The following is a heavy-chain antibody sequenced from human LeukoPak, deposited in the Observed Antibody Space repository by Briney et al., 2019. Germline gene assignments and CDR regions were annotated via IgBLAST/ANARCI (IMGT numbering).Heavy chain of an antibody. CDR3: ATAIEGSGSPQMYYYYYGMDV. Sequence: ASVTVSCTVSGYTLTELSMHWVRQAPGKGLEWMGGFDPEDGETIYAQKFQGRVTMTEDTSTDTAYMELSSLRSEDTAVYYCATAIEGSGSPQMYYYYYGMDVWGQGTTVTVSS. CDR1: GYTLTELS. D-gene: IGHD3-10*01. V-gene: IGHV1-24*01. CDR2: FDPEDGET. J-gene: IGHJ6*02.